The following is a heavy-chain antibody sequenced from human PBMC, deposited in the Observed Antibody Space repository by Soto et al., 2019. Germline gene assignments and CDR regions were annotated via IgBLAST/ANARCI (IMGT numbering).Heavy chain of an antibody. CDR2: IYSGGST. CDR3: ARGGGFYYGSGSYYNRVGYYFDY. D-gene: IGHD3-10*01. Sequence: EVQLVETGGGLIQPGGSLRLSCAASGFTVSSNYMSWVRQAPGKGLEWVSVIYSGGSTYYADSVKGRFTISRDNSKNTLYLQMNSRRAEDTAVYYCARGGGFYYGSGSYYNRVGYYFDYWGQGTLVTVSS. J-gene: IGHJ4*02. CDR1: GFTVSSNY. V-gene: IGHV3-53*02.